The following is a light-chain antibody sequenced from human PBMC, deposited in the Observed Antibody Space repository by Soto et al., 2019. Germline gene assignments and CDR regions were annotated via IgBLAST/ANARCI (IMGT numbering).Light chain of an antibody. CDR2: AAS. V-gene: IGKV1-9*01. CDR3: QQLNSYPLT. J-gene: IGKJ4*01. Sequence: DIQLTQSPSFLSASVGDRVTITCRASQGISSYLAWYQQKPGKAPKLLIYAASTLQSGVPSRFSGSGSGTDFTLTISSLQPEDFATYYCQQLNSYPLTFGGGIKVEIK. CDR1: QGISSY.